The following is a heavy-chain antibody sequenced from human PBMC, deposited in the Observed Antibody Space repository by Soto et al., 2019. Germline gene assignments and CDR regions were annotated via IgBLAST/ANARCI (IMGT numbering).Heavy chain of an antibody. CDR3: ASITIFGVATYFDY. J-gene: IGHJ4*02. Sequence: GASVKVSCKASGGTFSSYAISWVRQAPGQGLEWMGGIIPIFGTANYAQKFQGRVTITADESTSTAYMELSSLRSEDTAVYYCASITIFGVATYFDYWGQGTLVTVSS. D-gene: IGHD3-3*01. CDR2: IIPIFGTA. V-gene: IGHV1-69*13. CDR1: GGTFSSYA.